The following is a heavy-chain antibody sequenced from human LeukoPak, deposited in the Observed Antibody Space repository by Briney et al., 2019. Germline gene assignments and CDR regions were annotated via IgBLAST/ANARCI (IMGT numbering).Heavy chain of an antibody. V-gene: IGHV3-23*01. CDR2: ISGSGGST. CDR1: GFTFSSYA. CDR3: AKDFTPYYDFWSGYYRGPWFDP. D-gene: IGHD3-3*01. Sequence: GGSLRLSCAASGFTFSSYAMSWVRQAPGKGLEWVSAISGSGGSTYYADSAKGRFTISRDNSKNTLYLQMNSLRAEDTAVYYCAKDFTPYYDFWSGYYRGPWFDPWGQGTLVTVSS. J-gene: IGHJ5*02.